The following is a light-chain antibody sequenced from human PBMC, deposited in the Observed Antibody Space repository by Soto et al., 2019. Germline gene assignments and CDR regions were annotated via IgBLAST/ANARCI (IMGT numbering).Light chain of an antibody. Sequence: QSVLTQPPSASGSLGQSVTISCTGTSSDIGTYDYVSWYQQHPGRAPKLIIFEVSKRPSGVPDRFSGSKSGNTASPIVSGLQPDDEAEYHCTSYTGDDFTFIFGTGTKVTVL. CDR1: SSDIGTYDY. CDR3: TSYTGDDFTFI. J-gene: IGLJ1*01. CDR2: EVS. V-gene: IGLV2-8*01.